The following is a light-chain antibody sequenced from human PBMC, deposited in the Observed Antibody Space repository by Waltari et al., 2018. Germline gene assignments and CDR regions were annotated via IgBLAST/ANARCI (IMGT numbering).Light chain of an antibody. J-gene: IGKJ2*01. CDR2: WAS. CDR1: HSVLDYFNNKDS. Sequence: DIMMTQSPDVLAVSLGERASIKCKSSHSVLDYFNNKDSLAWYQQKAGQPPRVLIPWASTRETGVPDRFSGSGSGTDFTLTISSLQAEDAALYYCQQYYGPPYNFGQGTRLEIK. V-gene: IGKV4-1*01. CDR3: QQYYGPPYN.